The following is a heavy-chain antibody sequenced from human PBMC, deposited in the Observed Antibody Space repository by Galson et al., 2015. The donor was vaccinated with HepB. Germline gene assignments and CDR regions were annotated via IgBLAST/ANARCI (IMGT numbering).Heavy chain of an antibody. Sequence: SLRLSCAASGFTFSSYWMNWVRQAPGKGLEWVAVIKQDGSEKYYVDPVKGRFTISRDNAKNSLDLQMNSLRADDTAVYYCARGDGSIWYSYWGQGILVTVSS. V-gene: IGHV3-7*03. D-gene: IGHD6-13*01. CDR3: ARGDGSIWYSY. CDR2: IKQDGSEK. J-gene: IGHJ4*02. CDR1: GFTFSSYW.